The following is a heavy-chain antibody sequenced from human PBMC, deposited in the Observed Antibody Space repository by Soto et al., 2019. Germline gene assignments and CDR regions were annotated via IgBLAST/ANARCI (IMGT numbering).Heavy chain of an antibody. V-gene: IGHV4-39*01. Sequence: SETLSLTCSVSGASISSSSYYWGWIRQPPGKGLEWIGTIHYSGSTYYNLSLESRVTISVDLSKNQFSLNLNSMIAADTAVYYCARYSSGWYDYFDYWGQGTLVTVSS. J-gene: IGHJ4*02. CDR3: ARYSSGWYDYFDY. D-gene: IGHD6-19*01. CDR1: GASISSSSYY. CDR2: IHYSGST.